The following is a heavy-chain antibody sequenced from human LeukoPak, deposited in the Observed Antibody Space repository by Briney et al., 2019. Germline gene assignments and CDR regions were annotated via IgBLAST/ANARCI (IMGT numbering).Heavy chain of an antibody. CDR3: AKKRGYSGYDQDVYFDY. V-gene: IGHV3-23*01. CDR1: GFTFSSYA. D-gene: IGHD5-12*01. Sequence: GGSLRLSCAASGFTFSSYAMSWVRQAPRKGLEWVSAISGSGGSTYYADSVKGRLTISRDNSKNTLYLQMNSLRAEDTAVYYCAKKRGYSGYDQDVYFDYWGQGTLVTVSS. J-gene: IGHJ4*02. CDR2: ISGSGGST.